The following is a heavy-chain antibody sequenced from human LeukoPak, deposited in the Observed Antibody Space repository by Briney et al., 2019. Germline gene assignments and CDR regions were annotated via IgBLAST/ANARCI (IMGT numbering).Heavy chain of an antibody. CDR3: ARKASGYDFWSGYYRMRADYYYYMDV. Sequence: ASVKVSCKASGYTFTSYDINWVRQATGQGLEWMGWKNPNSGNTGYAQKFQGRVTITRNTSISTAYMELSSLRSEDTAVYYCARKASGYDFWSGYYRMRADYYYYMDVWGKGTTVTVSS. CDR1: GYTFTSYD. CDR2: KNPNSGNT. D-gene: IGHD3-3*01. V-gene: IGHV1-8*03. J-gene: IGHJ6*03.